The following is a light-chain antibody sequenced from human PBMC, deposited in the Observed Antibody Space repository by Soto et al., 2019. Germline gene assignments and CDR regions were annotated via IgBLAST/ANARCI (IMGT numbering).Light chain of an antibody. CDR3: QQRSN. J-gene: IGKJ4*01. Sequence: EIVLTQSPATLSLSPGERATLSCRASQSVSSYLAWYQQKPGQAPRLLIYDASSRATDIPARFSGSGSGTDFTLTISSLEPEDFALYFCQQRSNFGGGINVDIK. CDR1: QSVSSY. V-gene: IGKV3-11*01. CDR2: DAS.